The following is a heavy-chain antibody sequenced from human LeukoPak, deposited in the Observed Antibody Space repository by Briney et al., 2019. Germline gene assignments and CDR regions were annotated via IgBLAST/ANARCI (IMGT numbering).Heavy chain of an antibody. CDR2: INPNSGGT. Sequence: ASVKVSCKASGYTFTSYGISWVRQAPGQGLEWMGWINPNSGGTNYAQKFQGRVTMTRDTSISTAYMELSRLRSDDTAVYYCARYSSGLDYWGQGTLVTVSS. J-gene: IGHJ4*02. CDR3: ARYSSGLDY. CDR1: GYTFTSYG. D-gene: IGHD6-19*01. V-gene: IGHV1-2*02.